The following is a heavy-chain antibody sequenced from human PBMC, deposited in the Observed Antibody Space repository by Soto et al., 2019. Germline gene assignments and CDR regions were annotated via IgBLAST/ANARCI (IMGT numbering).Heavy chain of an antibody. D-gene: IGHD5-12*01. J-gene: IGHJ6*02. Sequence: SETLPLTCAVYGGSFSGYYWSWIRQPPGKGLEWIGEINHSGSTNYNPSLKSRVTISVDTSKNQFSLKLSSVTAADTAVYYCARLGRATYYYYGMDVWGQGTTVTVSS. CDR1: GGSFSGYY. V-gene: IGHV4-34*01. CDR3: ARLGRATYYYYGMDV. CDR2: INHSGST.